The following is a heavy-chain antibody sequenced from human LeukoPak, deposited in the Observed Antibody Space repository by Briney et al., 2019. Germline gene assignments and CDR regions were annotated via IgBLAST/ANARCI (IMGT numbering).Heavy chain of an antibody. Sequence: PGGSLRLSCAASGFIFNNYWMHWVRQSPGEGPLWLARINGDGSSTSYAHSVQGRFSISRDNAKNTLYLQTNSLSADDTAVYYCTRQWHTPSDYWGQGTQVTVSS. CDR3: TRQWHTPSDY. D-gene: IGHD6-19*01. CDR2: INGDGSST. CDR1: GFIFNNYW. J-gene: IGHJ4*02. V-gene: IGHV3-74*01.